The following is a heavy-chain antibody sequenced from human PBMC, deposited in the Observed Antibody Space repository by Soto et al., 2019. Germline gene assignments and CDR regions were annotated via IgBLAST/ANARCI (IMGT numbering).Heavy chain of an antibody. CDR3: ARVRRSSGYYYGY. CDR2: INPSGGST. J-gene: IGHJ4*02. Sequence: ASVKVSFKASGYTFTSYYLHWVRPAPGQGLEWMGIINPSGGSTSYAQKFQGRVTMTRDTSTSTVYMELSSLRAEDTAVYYCARVRRSSGYYYGYGGQGTPVTVSS. CDR1: GYTFTSYY. V-gene: IGHV1-46*01. D-gene: IGHD3-22*01.